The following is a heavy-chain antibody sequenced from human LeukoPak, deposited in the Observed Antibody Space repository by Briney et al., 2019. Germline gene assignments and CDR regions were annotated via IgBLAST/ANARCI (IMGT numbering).Heavy chain of an antibody. CDR3: VKGPLIEVAGTTWDY. J-gene: IGHJ4*02. D-gene: IGHD6-19*01. CDR2: ISGGGGNT. CDR1: GFTFSNCA. V-gene: IGHV3-23*01. Sequence: PGGPLRLSCAASGFTFSNCAMGWVRQAPGKGLEWVSAISGGGGNTYYADSVKGRFTISRDNSKNTLYLQMNSLRAEDTALYYCVKGPLIEVAGTTWDYWGQGTLVTVSS.